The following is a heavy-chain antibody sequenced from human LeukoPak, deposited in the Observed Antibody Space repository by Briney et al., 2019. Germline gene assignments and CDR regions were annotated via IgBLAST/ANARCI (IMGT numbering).Heavy chain of an antibody. CDR2: ISERATRI. J-gene: IGHJ4*02. V-gene: IGHV3-48*03. D-gene: IGHD2-8*01. CDR3: VRDAPGSNTGDY. Sequence: GGSLRLSCEASGFTFSSYDMNWVRQAPGKGLEWVSYISERATRIEYADSVKGRFIMSRDDANNLLYLQMNSLRAEDTAVYFCVRDAPGSNTGDYWGQETLVTVAS. CDR1: GFTFSSYD.